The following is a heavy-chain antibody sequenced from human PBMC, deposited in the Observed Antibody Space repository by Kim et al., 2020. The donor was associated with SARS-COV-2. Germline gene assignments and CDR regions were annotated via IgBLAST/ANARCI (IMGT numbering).Heavy chain of an antibody. CDR1: GFTFSDYY. J-gene: IGHJ4*02. Sequence: GGSLRLSCAASGFTFSDYYMSCIRQAPGKGLECVSYITTSSTYTNYADSVKGRFTISRDNAENSLYLQMNSLRAEDTAVYYCARRRSSWYSQIDFWGQGTLVTVSS. V-gene: IGHV3-11*03. D-gene: IGHD6-13*01. CDR3: ARRRSSWYSQIDF. CDR2: ITTSSTYT.